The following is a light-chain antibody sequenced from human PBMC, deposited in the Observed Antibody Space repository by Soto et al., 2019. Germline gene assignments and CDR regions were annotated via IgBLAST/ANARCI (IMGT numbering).Light chain of an antibody. CDR2: EVS. J-gene: IGLJ1*01. Sequence: QSVLTQPASVSGSPGQSITISRTGTSSDVGAYDFVSWYQQHPDKAPKLMIYEVSNRPSGVSNRFSGSKSVNTATLTISGLQAEDEDDYYCRSYTSSSTRVFGTGTKVTVL. V-gene: IGLV2-14*03. CDR3: RSYTSSSTRV. CDR1: SSDVGAYDF.